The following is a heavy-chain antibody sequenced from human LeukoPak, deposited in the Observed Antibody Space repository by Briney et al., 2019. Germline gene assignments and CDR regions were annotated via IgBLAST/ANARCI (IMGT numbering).Heavy chain of an antibody. CDR3: ARGPVTRFDY. CDR2: IWYDGSNK. V-gene: IGHV3-33*01. J-gene: IGHJ4*02. CDR1: GFTFSSYG. D-gene: IGHD1-1*01. Sequence: GRSLRLSCAASGFTFSSYGMHWVRQAPGKGLEWVAVIWYDGSNKYYADSVKGRFTISRDNSKNTLCLQMNSLRAEDTAVYYCARGPVTRFDYWGQGTLVTVSS.